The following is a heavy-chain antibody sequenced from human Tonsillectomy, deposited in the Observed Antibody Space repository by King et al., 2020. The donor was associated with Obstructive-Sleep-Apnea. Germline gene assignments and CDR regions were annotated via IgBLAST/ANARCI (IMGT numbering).Heavy chain of an antibody. Sequence: VQLVESGGGLVQPGRSLRLSCAASGFTFDAYAMHWVRQAPGKGLEWVSGITWNSNSVGYAASVKGRFTISRDKAKNSLYLQMKSLRPEDTAFYYCAKDLRDGFSGSLDPWGQGTLVTVSS. CDR1: GFTFDAYA. V-gene: IGHV3-9*01. CDR3: AKDLRDGFSGSLDP. CDR2: ITWNSNSV. J-gene: IGHJ5*02. D-gene: IGHD3-10*01.